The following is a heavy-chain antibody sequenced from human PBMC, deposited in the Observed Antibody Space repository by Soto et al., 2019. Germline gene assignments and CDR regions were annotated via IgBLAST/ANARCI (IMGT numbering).Heavy chain of an antibody. CDR3: ARDGGRHSGGIDY. J-gene: IGHJ4*02. Sequence: QVQLVQSGAEVKKPGSSVKVSCKASGGTFSSYSINWVRQAPGQGLEWMGEIIPIFGTANYAQKFQGRVTITADEPTSTAYMELSGLRSEDTAVYYCARDGGRHSGGIDYWGQGTLVTVSS. CDR1: GGTFSSYS. V-gene: IGHV1-69*01. D-gene: IGHD1-26*01. CDR2: IIPIFGTA.